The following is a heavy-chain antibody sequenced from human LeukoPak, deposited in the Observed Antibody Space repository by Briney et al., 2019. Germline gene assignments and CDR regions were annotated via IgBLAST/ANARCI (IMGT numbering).Heavy chain of an antibody. CDR2: IYTGGST. V-gene: IGHV3-53*01. Sequence: GGSLRLSCAATGFTVSRNYMTWVRQAPGKGLEWVSVIYTGGSTYSADSVKGRFTISRDNSKNTLYLQMNSLRAEDTAMYYCARDGGNPPRDAFDIWGQGTMITVSS. CDR1: GFTVSRNY. J-gene: IGHJ3*02. D-gene: IGHD4-23*01. CDR3: ARDGGNPPRDAFDI.